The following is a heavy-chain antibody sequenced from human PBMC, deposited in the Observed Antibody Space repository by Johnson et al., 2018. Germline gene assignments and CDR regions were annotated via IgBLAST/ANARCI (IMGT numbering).Heavy chain of an antibody. CDR1: GFTFSSYA. Sequence: VQLVQSGGGLVQPGGSLRLSCAASGFTFSSYAMSWVRQAPGKGLEWVSASSGSGGSTYYADSVKGRFTISRDNSKNSLYLQMNSLRAEDTAVYYCATGSPMIAEAGTNYYYCMDVWGKGTPVTVSS. J-gene: IGHJ6*03. D-gene: IGHD6-13*01. V-gene: IGHV3-23*04. CDR3: ATGSPMIAEAGTNYYYCMDV. CDR2: SSGSGGST.